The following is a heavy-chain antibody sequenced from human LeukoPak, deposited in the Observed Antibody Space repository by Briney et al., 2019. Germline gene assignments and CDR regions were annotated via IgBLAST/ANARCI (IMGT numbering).Heavy chain of an antibody. J-gene: IGHJ2*01. CDR2: ITGSGDST. D-gene: IGHD2-21*02. CDR3: AKDRVTASWYFDL. Sequence: PGGSLRLSCAASGFTFSSYAMNWVRQAPGKGLEWVSSITGSGDSTYYAESVKGRFTISRDNSKNTLYLQMNSLRAEDTAVYYCAKDRVTASWYFDLWGRGTLVTVSS. CDR1: GFTFSSYA. V-gene: IGHV3-23*01.